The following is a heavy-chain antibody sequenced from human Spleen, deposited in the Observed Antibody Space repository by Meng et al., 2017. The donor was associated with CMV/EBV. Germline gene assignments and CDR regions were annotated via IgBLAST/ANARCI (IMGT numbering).Heavy chain of an antibody. CDR1: EDTLRRYA. J-gene: IGHJ4*02. CDR3: ARGVSTNSAAFAY. V-gene: IGHV1-69*05. Sequence: RGTEDTLRRYASTWGRKAPGQGLEWMEGIIPLFGTASYAQNFQGKVKITTEEYTRTAYMELSSLRYEDTAVYYCARGVSTNSAAFAYWGQGTLVTVSS. D-gene: IGHD4-23*01. CDR2: IIPLFGTA.